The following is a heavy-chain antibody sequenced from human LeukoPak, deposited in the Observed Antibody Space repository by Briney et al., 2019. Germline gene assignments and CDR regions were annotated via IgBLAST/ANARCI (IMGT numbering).Heavy chain of an antibody. J-gene: IGHJ4*02. CDR2: ISAYNGNT. D-gene: IGHD1-26*01. CDR1: GYTFTGYY. Sequence: ASVTVSCKASGYTFTGYYMHWVRQAPGQGLEWMGWISAYNGNTNYAQKLQGRVTMTTDTSTSTAYMELRSLRSDDTAVYYCARNPTRGSSDFDYWGQGTLVTVSS. V-gene: IGHV1-18*04. CDR3: ARNPTRGSSDFDY.